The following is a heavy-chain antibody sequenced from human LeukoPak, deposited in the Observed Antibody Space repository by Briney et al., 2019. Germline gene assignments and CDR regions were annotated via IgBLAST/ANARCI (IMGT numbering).Heavy chain of an antibody. Sequence: VSVKVSCKASGYTFTGYYMHWVRQAPGQGLEWMGWINPNSGGTNYAQKFQGRVTMTRDTSISTAYMELSRLRSDDTAVYYCARGSGVVVPAAILDYWGQGTLVTVSS. D-gene: IGHD2-2*01. CDR2: INPNSGGT. CDR3: ARGSGVVVPAAILDY. J-gene: IGHJ4*02. V-gene: IGHV1-2*02. CDR1: GYTFTGYY.